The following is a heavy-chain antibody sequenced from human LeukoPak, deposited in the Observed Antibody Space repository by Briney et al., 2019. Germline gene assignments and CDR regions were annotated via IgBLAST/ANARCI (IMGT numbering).Heavy chain of an antibody. CDR1: GFTFDDYA. Sequence: PGGSLRLSCAASGFTFDDYAMHWVRQAPGKGLEWVSGISWNSGSIGYADSVKGRFTISRDNAKNSLYLQMNSLRAEDTALYYCAKDIEAAGNWYFDLWGRGTLVTVSS. CDR2: ISWNSGSI. V-gene: IGHV3-9*01. J-gene: IGHJ2*01. CDR3: AKDIEAAGNWYFDL. D-gene: IGHD6-13*01.